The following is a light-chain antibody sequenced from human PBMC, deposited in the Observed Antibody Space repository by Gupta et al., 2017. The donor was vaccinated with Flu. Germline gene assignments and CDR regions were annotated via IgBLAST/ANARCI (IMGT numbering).Light chain of an antibody. J-gene: IGKJ1*01. Sequence: TLRPPAPMSHTTSQDRVYNDANTCLAWFPHRPGQTPRPLIYQVSSRASGVPDRTSGRGSGTGFNPKISRAEADDGGVFHCMQGAPWPWAFGQGTKVEIK. V-gene: IGKV2-30*01. CDR1: QDRVYNDANTC. CDR2: QVS. CDR3: MQGAPWPWA.